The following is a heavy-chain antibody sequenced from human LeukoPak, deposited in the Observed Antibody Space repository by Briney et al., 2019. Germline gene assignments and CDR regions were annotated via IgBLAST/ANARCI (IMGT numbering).Heavy chain of an antibody. CDR2: IYTSGST. D-gene: IGHD5-12*01. CDR3: AREIHRVAPEKNWFDP. CDR1: GGSISSGSYY. J-gene: IGHJ5*02. Sequence: NPSETLSLTCTVSGGSISSGSYYWSWIRQPAGKGLEWIGRIYTSGSTNYNPSLKSRVTISVDTSKNQFSLKLSSVTAADTAVYYCAREIHRVAPEKNWFDPWGQGTLVTVSS. V-gene: IGHV4-61*02.